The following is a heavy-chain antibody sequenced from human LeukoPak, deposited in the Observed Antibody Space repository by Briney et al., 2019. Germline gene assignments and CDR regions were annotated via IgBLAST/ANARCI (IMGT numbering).Heavy chain of an antibody. CDR1: GFTFTNYW. CDR3: ARESSVVRGVITDFDY. Sequence: PGGSLRLSCAASGFTFTNYWMSWVSQAPGKGLEWVSNIKADGSEKFYVDSVKGRFTISRDNAKNSLYLQMNSLRAEDTAVYYCARESSVVRGVITDFDYWGQGTLVTVSS. V-gene: IGHV3-7*01. D-gene: IGHD3-10*01. CDR2: IKADGSEK. J-gene: IGHJ4*02.